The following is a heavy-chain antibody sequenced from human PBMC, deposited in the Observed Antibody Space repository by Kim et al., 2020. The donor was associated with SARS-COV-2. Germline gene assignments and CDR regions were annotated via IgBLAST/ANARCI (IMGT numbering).Heavy chain of an antibody. CDR1: GFSIIGFW. CDR3: ARGDYSTL. CDR2: IKNDGTYT. J-gene: IGHJ1*01. Sequence: GGSLRLSCAASGFSIIGFWMHWVRQVPGKGLVWVARIKNDGTYTTYSDSVKGRFTISRDNSMNTLSLQMNSLRVEDTAVYYCARGDYSTLWGLGTWVPV. V-gene: IGHV3-74*03. D-gene: IGHD3-16*01.